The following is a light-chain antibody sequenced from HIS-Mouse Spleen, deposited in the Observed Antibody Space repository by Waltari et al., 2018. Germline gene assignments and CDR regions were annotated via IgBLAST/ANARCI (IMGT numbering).Light chain of an antibody. Sequence: QSALTQPASVSGSPGQSSTISCTGTSSDVGGYNYVSWYQQHPGKAPKLMIYDVSNRPSGFSNRSAGSKAGNTASLTISGLQAEDEADYYCSSYAGSSTWVFGGGTKLTVL. CDR2: DVS. J-gene: IGLJ3*02. CDR3: SSYAGSSTWV. CDR1: SSDVGGYNY. V-gene: IGLV2-14*03.